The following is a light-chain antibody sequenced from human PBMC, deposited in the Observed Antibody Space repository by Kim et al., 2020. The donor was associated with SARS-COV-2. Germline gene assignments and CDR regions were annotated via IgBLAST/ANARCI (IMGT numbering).Light chain of an antibody. V-gene: IGKV1-8*01. CDR2: DAS. J-gene: IGKJ1*01. CDR1: QGIGSS. Sequence: ASTGDTVTITCRASQGIGSSLAWYQQKPGKAPNLLIYDASTLQSGVPSRFSGSGSGTDFTLTISSLQSEDFATYYCQHYNSYPWTFGQGTKVDIK. CDR3: QHYNSYPWT.